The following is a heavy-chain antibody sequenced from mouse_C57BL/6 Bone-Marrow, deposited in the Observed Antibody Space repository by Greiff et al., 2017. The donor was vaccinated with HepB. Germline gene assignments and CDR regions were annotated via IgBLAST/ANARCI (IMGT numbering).Heavy chain of an antibody. J-gene: IGHJ4*01. Sequence: VQLKESGPELVKPGASVKISCKASGYSFTDYNMNWVKQSNGKSLEWIGVINPNYGTTSYNQKFKGKATLTVDQSSSTAYMQLNSLTSEESAVYYCARSDRVMEGYAMDYWGQGTSVTVSS. V-gene: IGHV1-39*01. CDR2: INPNYGTT. CDR3: ARSDRVMEGYAMDY. D-gene: IGHD1-1*02. CDR1: GYSFTDYN.